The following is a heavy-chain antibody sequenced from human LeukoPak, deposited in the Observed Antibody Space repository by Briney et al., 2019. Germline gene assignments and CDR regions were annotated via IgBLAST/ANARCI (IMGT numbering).Heavy chain of an antibody. CDR3: ASGDSSSWYGVNDY. Sequence: SVKVSCKASGGTFSSYAISWVRQAPGQGLEWMGRIIPILGIANYAQKFQGRVTITADKSTSKAYMELSSLRSEDTAVYYCASGDSSSWYGVNDYWGQGTLVTVSS. CDR1: GGTFSSYA. CDR2: IIPILGIA. V-gene: IGHV1-69*04. D-gene: IGHD6-13*01. J-gene: IGHJ4*02.